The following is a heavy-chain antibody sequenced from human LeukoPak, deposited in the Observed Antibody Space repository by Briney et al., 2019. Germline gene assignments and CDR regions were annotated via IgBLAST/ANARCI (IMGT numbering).Heavy chain of an antibody. CDR1: GISFSTYD. CDR3: ATVTWEQHWRQ. CDR2: IGVTGDT. D-gene: IGHD1/OR15-1a*01. J-gene: IGHJ4*02. V-gene: IGHV3-23*01. Sequence: PGGSLRLSCAASGISFSTYDMNWVRQAPGKGLEWVSGIGVTGDTVYADAVKGRFTISRDNSKNTLHLGMNSPTVEDTAVYFCATVTWEQHWRQWGQGTLVTVSS.